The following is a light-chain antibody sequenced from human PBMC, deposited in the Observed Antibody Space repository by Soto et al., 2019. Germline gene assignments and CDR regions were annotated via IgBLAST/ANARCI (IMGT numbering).Light chain of an antibody. J-gene: IGLJ3*02. V-gene: IGLV2-14*03. CDR1: SSDVGGYNF. CDR2: EVA. Sequence: QSVLTQTASVSGSPGQSITMSCTGTSSDVGGYNFVSWYQQHPGKAPKLIVHEVANRLSGVSGRFSGSKSGNTAFLTISGLQGEDEAVYYCCSHSSSITWMFGGGTKLTVL. CDR3: CSHSSSITWM.